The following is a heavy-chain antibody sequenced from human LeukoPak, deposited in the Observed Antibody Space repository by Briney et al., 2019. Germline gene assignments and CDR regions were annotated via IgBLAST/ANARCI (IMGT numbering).Heavy chain of an antibody. CDR1: GFIFSSYW. CDR3: ARGQYQLL. J-gene: IGHJ4*02. V-gene: IGHV3-7*04. Sequence: GGSLRLSCAASGFIFSSYWMSWVRQAPGKGLEWVAKVNPDGNAKYYVDSVRGRFTISKDNPKNSVYLQMDSLKAEDTAVYYCARGQYQLLWGKGALIIVSS. CDR2: VNPDGNAK. D-gene: IGHD2-2*01.